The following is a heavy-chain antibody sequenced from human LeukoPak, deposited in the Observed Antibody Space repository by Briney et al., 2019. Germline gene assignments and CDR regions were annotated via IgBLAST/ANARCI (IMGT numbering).Heavy chain of an antibody. D-gene: IGHD6-13*01. J-gene: IGHJ4*02. Sequence: GRSLRLSCAASGFTFDDFAMHWIRLAPGKGLERVSGISWNSNNIDYADSVKGRFTISRDNAKNSLFLQMNSLRIEDTALYFCAKDRGSLAAGLDYWGQGIQVTVSS. CDR2: ISWNSNNI. CDR1: GFTFDDFA. V-gene: IGHV3-9*01. CDR3: AKDRGSLAAGLDY.